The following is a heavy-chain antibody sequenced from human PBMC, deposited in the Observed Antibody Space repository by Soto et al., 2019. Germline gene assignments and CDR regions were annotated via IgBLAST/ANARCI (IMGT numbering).Heavy chain of an antibody. D-gene: IGHD2-15*01. CDR3: APLSVSLSGPYGIHV. J-gene: IGHJ6*02. Sequence: PAETLSLTCSVSGYCCRLSDYYVAWVPQPPGKGLEWIGSLLYSGLTYYNPSLKSLVTLSVDTSKNQFSVRLNSVTASDTAVYYCAPLSVSLSGPYGIHVWGQGTTVTVSS. CDR1: GYCCRLSDYY. CDR2: LLYSGLT. V-gene: IGHV4-39*01.